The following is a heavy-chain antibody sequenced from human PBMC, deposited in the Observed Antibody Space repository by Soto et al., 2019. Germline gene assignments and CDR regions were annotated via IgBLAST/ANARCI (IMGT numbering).Heavy chain of an antibody. J-gene: IGHJ4*02. CDR3: AKDSTDRGDTCGWYGWAD. CDR1: GFTFSRYA. Sequence: EVQLLESGGGLVAPGGSLRLSCVASGFTFSRYAMTWVRQAPGKGLEWVSSINGGGGSTYYADPAQGRFIISKDMSKNTLFLEMNDLKTEDTAVYFCAKDSTDRGDTCGWYGWADWGQGTLVTVSS. CDR2: INGGGGST. D-gene: IGHD6-19*01. V-gene: IGHV3-23*01.